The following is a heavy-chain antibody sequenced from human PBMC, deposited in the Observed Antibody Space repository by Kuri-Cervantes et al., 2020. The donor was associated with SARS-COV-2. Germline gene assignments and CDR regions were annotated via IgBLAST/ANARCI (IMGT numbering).Heavy chain of an antibody. CDR3: ARDQYDFWSGYLRGIGDV. CDR1: GFTFSSYG. Sequence: GESLKISCAASGFTFSSYGMHWVRQAPGKGLEWVAVISYDGSNKYYADSVKGRFTISRDNSKNTLYLQMNSLRAEDTAVYYCARDQYDFWSGYLRGIGDVWGQGTTVTVSS. D-gene: IGHD3-3*01. V-gene: IGHV3-30*03. J-gene: IGHJ6*02. CDR2: ISYDGSNK.